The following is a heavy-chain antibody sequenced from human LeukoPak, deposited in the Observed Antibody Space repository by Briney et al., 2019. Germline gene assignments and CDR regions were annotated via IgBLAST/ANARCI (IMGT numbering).Heavy chain of an antibody. CDR3: AKVSWLGTLPSYHFDS. J-gene: IGHJ4*02. Sequence: GGSLRLSCAASGLTFSTYGMTWVRQAPGKGLEWVSGISGSGDTTYYADSVRGRFTISRDNSKNTADLQMNSLRAEDTAVYYCAKVSWLGTLPSYHFDSWGQGTQVTVSS. V-gene: IGHV3-23*01. D-gene: IGHD6-19*01. CDR1: GLTFSTYG. CDR2: ISGSGDTT.